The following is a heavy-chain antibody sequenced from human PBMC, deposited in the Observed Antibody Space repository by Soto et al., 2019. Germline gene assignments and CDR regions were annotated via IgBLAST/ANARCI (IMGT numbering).Heavy chain of an antibody. V-gene: IGHV3-30*18. CDR2: ISYDGSNK. J-gene: IGHJ5*02. Sequence: GGSLRLSCAASGFTFSSYGMHWVRQAPGKGLEWVAVISYDGSNKYYADSVKGRFTISRDNSKNTLYLQMNSLRAEGTAVYYCAKDLGAGRYNWNFSWFDPWGQGTLVTVSS. CDR3: AKDLGAGRYNWNFSWFDP. CDR1: GFTFSSYG. D-gene: IGHD1-7*01.